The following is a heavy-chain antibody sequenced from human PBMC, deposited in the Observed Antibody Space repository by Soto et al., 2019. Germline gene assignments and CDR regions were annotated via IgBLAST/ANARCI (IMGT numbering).Heavy chain of an antibody. V-gene: IGHV1-46*01. CDR1: GYTVTSYY. J-gene: IGHJ3*02. Sequence: ASVKCSCKASGYTVTSYYMHFVRQAPGQGLEWMGIINPSGGSTSYAQKFQGRVTMTRDTSTSTVYTGLSSLRSEDTAVYYCAKMAYDSSGFGAFDIWGQGTMVTVSS. D-gene: IGHD3-22*01. CDR3: AKMAYDSSGFGAFDI. CDR2: INPSGGST.